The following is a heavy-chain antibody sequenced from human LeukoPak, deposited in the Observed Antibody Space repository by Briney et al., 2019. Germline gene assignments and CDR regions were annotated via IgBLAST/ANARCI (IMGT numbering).Heavy chain of an antibody. CDR2: VSGSGGST. CDR3: AKVSSRYSSADFDY. J-gene: IGHJ4*02. Sequence: PGGSLRLSCAASGFTFSSYAMSWVRQAPGKGLEWVSAVSGSGGSTYYADSVKGRFTISRDNSKNTLYLQMNSLRAEDTAVYYCAKVSSRYSSADFDYWGQGTLVTVSS. V-gene: IGHV3-23*01. D-gene: IGHD6-25*01. CDR1: GFTFSSYA.